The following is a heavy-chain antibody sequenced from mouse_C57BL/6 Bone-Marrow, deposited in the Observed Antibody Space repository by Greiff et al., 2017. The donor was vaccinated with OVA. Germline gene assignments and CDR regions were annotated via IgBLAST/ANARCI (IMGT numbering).Heavy chain of an antibody. Sequence: EVKLVESEGGLVQPGSSMKLSCTASGFTFSDYYMAWVRQVPEKGLEWVANINYDGSSTYYLDSLKSRFIISRDNAKNILYLQMSSLKSEDTATYYCARVYYGNYFDYWGQGTTLTVSS. CDR2: INYDGSST. CDR1: GFTFSDYY. J-gene: IGHJ2*01. D-gene: IGHD2-1*01. V-gene: IGHV5-16*01. CDR3: ARVYYGNYFDY.